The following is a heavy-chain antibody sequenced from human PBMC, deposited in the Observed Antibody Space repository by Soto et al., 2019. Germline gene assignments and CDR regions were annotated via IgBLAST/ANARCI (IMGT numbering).Heavy chain of an antibody. D-gene: IGHD3-10*01. Sequence: SETLSLTCTVSGGSISSYYWSWIRQHPGKGLEWIGYIYYSGSTNYNPSLKSRVTISVDTSKNQFSLKLSSVTAADTAVYYCAREYYYGSGSYYPQRGWFDPWGQGTLVTVSS. CDR2: IYYSGST. V-gene: IGHV4-59*01. CDR3: AREYYYGSGSYYPQRGWFDP. CDR1: GGSISSYY. J-gene: IGHJ5*02.